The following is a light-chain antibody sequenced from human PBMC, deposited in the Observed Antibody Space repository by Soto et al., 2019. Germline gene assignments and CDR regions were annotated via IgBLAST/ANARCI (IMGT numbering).Light chain of an antibody. CDR3: CCFAGSNTYI. CDR2: ESY. CDR1: SADIGSFNL. Sequence: QSALTQPASLSGSPGQSITISCTGTSADIGSFNLVSWYQQFPGEVPKLIIYESYKRPSGISTRFSGSRSDNTASLTVSGLQAEDEADYYCCCFAGSNTYIFGGGTSSPS. J-gene: IGLJ2*01. V-gene: IGLV2-23*01.